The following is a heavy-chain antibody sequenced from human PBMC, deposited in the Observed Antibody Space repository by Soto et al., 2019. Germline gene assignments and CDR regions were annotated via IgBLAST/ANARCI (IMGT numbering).Heavy chain of an antibody. CDR1: GGTFSSYT. D-gene: IGHD4-17*01. CDR2: IIPILGIA. Sequence: QVQLVQSGAEVKKPGSSVKVSCKASGGTFSSYTISWVRQAPGQGLEWMGRIIPILGIANYAQKFQGRVTITEDKSTSTAYMELSSLRSEDTAVYYCARSFYGDYVEIRVDWYFDLWGRGTLVTVSS. V-gene: IGHV1-69*02. J-gene: IGHJ2*01. CDR3: ARSFYGDYVEIRVDWYFDL.